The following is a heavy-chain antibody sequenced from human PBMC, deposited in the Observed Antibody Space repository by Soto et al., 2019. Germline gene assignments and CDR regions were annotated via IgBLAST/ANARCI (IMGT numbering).Heavy chain of an antibody. CDR3: AEEGEPGTLDY. J-gene: IGHJ4*02. D-gene: IGHD3-16*01. CDR2: ISGSGGST. CDR1: GFTFRTYA. V-gene: IGHV3-23*01. Sequence: EVQLLESGGGLVQPGGSLRLSCAASGFTFRTYAMSWVRQAPGKGLEWVSTISGSGGSTYYADSVKGRCTISRDNSKNTLYRHVNSLRAEDTAVFYCAEEGEPGTLDYWGQGTLVTVSS.